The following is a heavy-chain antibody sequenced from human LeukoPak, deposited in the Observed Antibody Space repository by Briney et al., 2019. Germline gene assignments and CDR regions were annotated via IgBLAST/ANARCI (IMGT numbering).Heavy chain of an antibody. V-gene: IGHV4-34*01. CDR1: GGSFSGYY. CDR2: INQSGST. J-gene: IGHJ6*03. CDR3: ARTGSYGDYGYHYYYYMDV. D-gene: IGHD4-17*01. Sequence: SETLSLTCAVYGGSFSGYYWSWIRQPPGKGLEWVGEINQSGSTNYNPSLKSRVTISVDTSKNQFSLKLSSVTAADTAVYYCARTGSYGDYGYHYYYYMDVWGKGATVTVSS.